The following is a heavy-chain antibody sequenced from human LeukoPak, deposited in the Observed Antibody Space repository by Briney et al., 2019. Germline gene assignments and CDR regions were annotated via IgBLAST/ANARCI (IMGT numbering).Heavy chain of an antibody. J-gene: IGHJ4*02. D-gene: IGHD1-26*01. V-gene: IGHV3-30*18. CDR3: ANRGSRFDFDY. CDR2: ISYDGSNK. CDR1: GFTFSSYG. Sequence: GGSLRLSCAASGFTFSSYGMHWVRQAPGKGLEWVAVISYDGSNKYYADSVKGRFTISRDNSESTLYLQMNSLRAEDTAVYYCANRGSRFDFDYWGQGTLVTVSS.